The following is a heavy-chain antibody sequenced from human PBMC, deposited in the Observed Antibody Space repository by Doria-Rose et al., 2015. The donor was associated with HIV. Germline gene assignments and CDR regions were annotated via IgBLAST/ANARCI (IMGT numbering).Heavy chain of an antibody. V-gene: IGHV1-69*02. CDR2: IIPVLGIR. Sequence: SCKASGGTFSRSPNSWVRQAPGQGLEWMGRIIPVLGIRNYAQKFQGRVTITADESTSTAYIELSNLRSEDTAVYYCATTWSGYYLDYWGQGTRGTGSA. D-gene: IGHD3-3*01. CDR3: ATTWSGYYLDY. J-gene: IGHJ4*02. CDR1: GGTFSRSP.